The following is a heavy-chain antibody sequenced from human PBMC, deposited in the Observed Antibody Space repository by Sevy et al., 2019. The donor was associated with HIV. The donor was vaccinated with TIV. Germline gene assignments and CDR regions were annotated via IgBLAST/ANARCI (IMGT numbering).Heavy chain of an antibody. CDR1: GFTFNNYA. J-gene: IGHJ4*02. D-gene: IGHD4-17*01. Sequence: GGSLRLSCAASGFTFNNYAMSWVRQAPGKGLEGKGLEWVSTISGGGGGTYYADSVRGRFTISRDNSKDTLFLQMNSLRAEDTAVYYCARWHGDPVCSFDYWGQGTLVTVSS. CDR2: ISGGGGGT. V-gene: IGHV3-23*01. CDR3: ARWHGDPVCSFDY.